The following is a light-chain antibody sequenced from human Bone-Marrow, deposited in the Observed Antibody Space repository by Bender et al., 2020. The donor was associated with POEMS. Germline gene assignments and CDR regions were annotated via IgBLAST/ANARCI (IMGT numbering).Light chain of an antibody. J-gene: IGLJ2*01. CDR2: DVS. CDR1: TRDVGGYDY. CDR3: SSYRSGSTLA. Sequence: QSALTQPASVSGSPGQSITISCTGTTRDVGGYDYVSWYQQHPGKAPKLLIFDVSDRPSGVSDRFSGSKSGNTASLTISGLQAEDEAEYYCSSYRSGSTLAFGGGTKLTVL. V-gene: IGLV2-14*03.